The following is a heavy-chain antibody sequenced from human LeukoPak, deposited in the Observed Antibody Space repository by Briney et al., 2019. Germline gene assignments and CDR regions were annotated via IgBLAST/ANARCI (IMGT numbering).Heavy chain of an antibody. CDR1: GGSISSYY. J-gene: IGHJ4*02. CDR2: IYYSGST. CDR3: ARGRREGLLDPLLFFDY. V-gene: IGHV4-59*01. Sequence: PSETLSLTCTVSGGSISSYYWSWIRQPPGKGLEWIGFIYYSGSTNYNPSLKSRVTISVDTSKNQFSLKLSSVTAADTAVYYCARGRREGLLDPLLFFDYWGQGTLVTVSS. D-gene: IGHD3-3*01.